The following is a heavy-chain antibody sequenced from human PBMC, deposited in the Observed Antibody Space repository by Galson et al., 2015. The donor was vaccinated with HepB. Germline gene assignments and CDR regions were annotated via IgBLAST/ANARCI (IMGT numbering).Heavy chain of an antibody. Sequence: SVKVSCKASGYTFTGYYMHWVRQAPGQGLEWMGWINPNGGGTNYAQKFQGRVTMTRDTSISTAYMELSRLRSDDTAVYYCARGASEVRGVIGGVDYYYYGMDVWGQGTTVTVSS. V-gene: IGHV1-2*02. CDR3: ARGASEVRGVIGGVDYYYYGMDV. D-gene: IGHD3-10*01. J-gene: IGHJ6*02. CDR2: INPNGGGT. CDR1: GYTFTGYY.